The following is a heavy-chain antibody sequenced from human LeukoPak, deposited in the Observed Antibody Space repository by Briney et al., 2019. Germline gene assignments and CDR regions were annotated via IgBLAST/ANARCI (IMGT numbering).Heavy chain of an antibody. CDR3: ARACSGGSCYPYYYYGMDV. CDR2: IYHSGST. CDR1: GGSFSGYY. D-gene: IGHD2-15*01. J-gene: IGHJ6*02. V-gene: IGHV4-34*01. Sequence: SETLSLTCAVYGGSFSGYYWSWIRQPPGKGLEWIGYIYHSGSTYYNPSLKSRVTISVDRSKNQFSLKLSSVTAADTAVYYCARACSGGSCYPYYYYGMDVWGQGTTVTVSS.